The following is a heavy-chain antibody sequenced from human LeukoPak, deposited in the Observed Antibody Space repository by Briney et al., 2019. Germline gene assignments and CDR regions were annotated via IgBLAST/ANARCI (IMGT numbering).Heavy chain of an antibody. CDR2: IYYSGST. CDR3: AIGVVGASDY. D-gene: IGHD1-26*01. Sequence: PSETLSLTCTVSGGSISSYYWSWIRQPPGKGLEWIGYIYYSGSTNCNPSLKSRVTISVDTSKNQFSLKLSSVTAADTAVYYCAIGVVGASDYWGQGTLVTVSS. V-gene: IGHV4-59*01. CDR1: GGSISSYY. J-gene: IGHJ4*02.